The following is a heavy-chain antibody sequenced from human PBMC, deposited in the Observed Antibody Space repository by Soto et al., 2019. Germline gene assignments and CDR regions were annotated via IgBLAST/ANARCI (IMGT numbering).Heavy chain of an antibody. CDR1: GGSISSYY. CDR2: IYYSGNT. CDR3: GRGKVDRYNWNYGIDY. D-gene: IGHD1-7*01. J-gene: IGHJ4*02. V-gene: IGHV4-59*01. Sequence: PSETLSLTCAVCGGSISSYYWIWIRQPPGKGLEWIGYIYYSGNTNYSPSLKSRVTISVDTSRNQFSLKLSSVTAADTAVYYCGRGKVDRYNWNYGIDYWGQGTLVTVSS.